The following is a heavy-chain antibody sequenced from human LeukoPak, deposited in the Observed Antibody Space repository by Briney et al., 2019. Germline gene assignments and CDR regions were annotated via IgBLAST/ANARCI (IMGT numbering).Heavy chain of an antibody. CDR3: ASDVGYCSSTSYYRYFQH. V-gene: IGHV3-66*01. J-gene: IGHJ1*01. CDR2: LYGGGRT. D-gene: IGHD2-2*01. Sequence: GGSLRLSCAASGFTVSTNYMSWVRQAPGQGLEWVSLLYGGGRTYYADSLQGRFTISRDNSKNMLYLQMNSLRAEDTAIYYCASDVGYCSSTSYYRYFQHWGQGTLVTVSS. CDR1: GFTVSTNY.